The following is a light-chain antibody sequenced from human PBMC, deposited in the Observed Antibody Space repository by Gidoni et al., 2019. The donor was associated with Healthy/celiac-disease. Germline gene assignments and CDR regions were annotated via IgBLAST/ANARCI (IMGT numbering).Light chain of an antibody. V-gene: IGKV3-15*01. J-gene: IGKJ5*01. CDR3: QKYNNRPIT. Sequence: EIVMTQSPATLSVSPGERATLSRRASHSVSSNLAWYQQKPGQAPRLLIYGASTRATGIPARLSGSGSGKEFTLTISSLQSEDFAVYYCQKYNNRPITFGQGTRLEIK. CDR1: HSVSSN. CDR2: GAS.